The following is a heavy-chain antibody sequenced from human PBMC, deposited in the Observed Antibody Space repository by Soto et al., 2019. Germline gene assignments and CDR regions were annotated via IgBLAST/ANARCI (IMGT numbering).Heavy chain of an antibody. Sequence: GGSLRLSCAASGFTFSSYAMHWVRQAPGKGLEWVAVISYDGSNKYYADSVKGRFTISRDNSKNTLYLQMNSLRAEDTAVYYCARDQWLLFDYWGQGTLVTVSS. J-gene: IGHJ4*02. CDR3: ARDQWLLFDY. D-gene: IGHD3-22*01. CDR2: ISYDGSNK. CDR1: GFTFSSYA. V-gene: IGHV3-30-3*01.